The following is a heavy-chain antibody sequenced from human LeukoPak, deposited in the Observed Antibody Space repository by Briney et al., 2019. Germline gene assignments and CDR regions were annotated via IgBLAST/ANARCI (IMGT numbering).Heavy chain of an antibody. CDR1: GFTFSSYG. CDR2: IWYDGSNK. D-gene: IGHD3-22*01. Sequence: SGGSLRLSCAASGFTFSSYGMHWVRQAPGKGLEWVAVIWYDGSNKYYADSAKGRFTISRDNSKNTLYLQMNSLRAGDTAVYYCARGLFDSSGYYPDYWGQGTLVTVSS. V-gene: IGHV3-33*01. CDR3: ARGLFDSSGYYPDY. J-gene: IGHJ4*02.